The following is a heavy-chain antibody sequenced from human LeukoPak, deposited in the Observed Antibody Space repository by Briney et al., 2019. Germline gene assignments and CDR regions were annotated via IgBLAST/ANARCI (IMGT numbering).Heavy chain of an antibody. D-gene: IGHD1-26*01. V-gene: IGHV5-51*01. CDR1: GYTFTTSW. Sequence: GESLKISCKGSGYTFTTSWIGWVRPMPGKGLEWMGIIYPGDSDIRYSPSFRGQVTISADKSITTAYLQWSSLKASDTAMYYCTRHVRVGATLSWFDPWGQGTLVTVSS. J-gene: IGHJ5*02. CDR3: TRHVRVGATLSWFDP. CDR2: IYPGDSDI.